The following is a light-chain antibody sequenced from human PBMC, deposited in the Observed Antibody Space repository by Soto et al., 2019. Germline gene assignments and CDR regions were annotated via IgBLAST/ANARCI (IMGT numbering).Light chain of an antibody. V-gene: IGLV2-14*01. CDR1: SSDVGGYNY. CDR2: EVS. Sequence: QSALTQPASVSRSPGQSITISCTGTSSDVGGYNYVSWYQQYPGKAPKLIIYEVSKRPSGVFNRFSGSKSGNTASLTISGLQAEDEADYYCTSYTSNIMLGVVFGGGTKLTVL. CDR3: TSYTSNIMLGVV. J-gene: IGLJ2*01.